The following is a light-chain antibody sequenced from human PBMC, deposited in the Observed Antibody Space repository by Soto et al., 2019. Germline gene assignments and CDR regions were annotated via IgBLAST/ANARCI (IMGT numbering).Light chain of an antibody. V-gene: IGKV1-13*02. J-gene: IGKJ1*01. CDR2: DAS. CDR3: QQYNSYSQT. Sequence: AIQLTQSPSSLSASVGDRVTITCRASQGISSALAWYQQKPGKAPKLLIYDASSLEGGVPSRFSGSGSGTEFTLTISSLQPDDFATYYCQQYNSYSQTFGQGTKVDIK. CDR1: QGISSA.